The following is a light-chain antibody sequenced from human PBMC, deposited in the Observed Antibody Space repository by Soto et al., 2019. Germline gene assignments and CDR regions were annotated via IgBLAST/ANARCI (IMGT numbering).Light chain of an antibody. CDR2: KAS. CDR1: QTISSW. CDR3: QHYNSYSEA. J-gene: IGKJ1*01. V-gene: IGKV1-5*03. Sequence: DLQTTQSPSTLSGSVGDRVTITCQAIQTISSWLAWYQQKPGKAPKLLIYKASTLKSGVPSRFRGSGSGTEFTLTISSLQPDDFETYYCQHYNSYSEAFGQGTKVDIK.